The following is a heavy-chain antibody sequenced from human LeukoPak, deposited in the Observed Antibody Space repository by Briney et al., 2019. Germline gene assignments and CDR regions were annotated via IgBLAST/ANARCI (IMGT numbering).Heavy chain of an antibody. D-gene: IGHD6-19*01. CDR3: ARHVGHGSSGWSH. CDR1: GGSFSGYY. V-gene: IGHV4-59*08. J-gene: IGHJ4*02. CDR2: IYYSGST. Sequence: PSETLSLTCAVYGGSFSGYYWSWIRQPPGKGLEWIGYIYYSGSTNYNPSLKSRVTISVDTSKNQFSLKLSSVTAADTAVYYCARHVGHGSSGWSHWGQGTLVTVSS.